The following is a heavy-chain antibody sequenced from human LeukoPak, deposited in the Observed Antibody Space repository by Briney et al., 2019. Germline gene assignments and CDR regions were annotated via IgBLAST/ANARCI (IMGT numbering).Heavy chain of an antibody. V-gene: IGHV4-34*01. CDR2: INHSGST. J-gene: IGHJ4*02. CDR1: GGSFSGYY. CDR3: ARRRWLPPRPFDY. D-gene: IGHD5-24*01. Sequence: SETLSLTCAVYGGSFSGYYWSWIPQPPGKGLEWSGEINHSGSTNYNPSLKSRVTISVDTSKTQFSLKLSSVTAADTAVYYCARRRWLPPRPFDYWGQGTLVTVSS.